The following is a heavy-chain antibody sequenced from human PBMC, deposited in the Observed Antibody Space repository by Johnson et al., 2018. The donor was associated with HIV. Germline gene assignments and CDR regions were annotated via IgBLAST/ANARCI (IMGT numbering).Heavy chain of an antibody. CDR3: ARDGEHGLREACDI. Sequence: QVQLVESGGALVNPGGSLRLSCGASGFIFSDYYMSWIRQAPGKGLEWVSHISSSGSTIYYADSVKGRFTISRDNAKNSLYLQMNSLRAEDTAVYYCARDGEHGLREACDIWGQGTMVTVSS. CDR2: ISSSGSTI. J-gene: IGHJ3*02. D-gene: IGHD4-17*01. V-gene: IGHV3-11*04. CDR1: GFIFSDYY.